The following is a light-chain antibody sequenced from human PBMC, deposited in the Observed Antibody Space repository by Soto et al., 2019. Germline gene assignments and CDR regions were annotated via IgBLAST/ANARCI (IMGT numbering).Light chain of an antibody. CDR3: CSYAGSSTV. Sequence: QSVLTQPASVSGSPGQSITISCTGTSSDVGSYNLVSWYQQHPGKAPKLMIYEGSKRPSWVSNRFSGSKSGNTASLTISGLQAEDEADYYCCSYAGSSTVFGGVTKLTVL. J-gene: IGLJ2*01. CDR2: EGS. V-gene: IGLV2-23*01. CDR1: SSDVGSYNL.